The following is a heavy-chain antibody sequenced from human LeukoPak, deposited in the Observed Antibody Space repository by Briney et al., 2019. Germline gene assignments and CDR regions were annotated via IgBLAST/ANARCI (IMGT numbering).Heavy chain of an antibody. CDR1: GYTFSGNY. J-gene: IGHJ6*02. Sequence: ASVKVSCKSSGYTFSGNYIRWVRQAPGQGLEWMGWINPSTGGTNYAQKFQGRVTMTRDTSISTSYMELSRLTSDDTAVYFCARDRAYYYYGMDVWGQGTTVTVSS. CDR2: INPSTGGT. CDR3: ARDRAYYYYGMDV. V-gene: IGHV1-2*02.